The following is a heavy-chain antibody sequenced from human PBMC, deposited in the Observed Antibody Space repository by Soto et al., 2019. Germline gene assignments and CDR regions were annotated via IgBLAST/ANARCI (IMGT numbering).Heavy chain of an antibody. Sequence: GGSLRLSCAASGFTFSSYAMSWVRQAPGKGLEWVSAISGSGGSTYYADSVKGRFTISRDNSKNTLYLQMNSLRAEDTAVYYCAKDTTYYYDSSGYYYFDYWGQGPLVTVSS. CDR3: AKDTTYYYDSSGYYYFDY. CDR1: GFTFSSYA. CDR2: ISGSGGST. J-gene: IGHJ4*02. V-gene: IGHV3-23*01. D-gene: IGHD3-22*01.